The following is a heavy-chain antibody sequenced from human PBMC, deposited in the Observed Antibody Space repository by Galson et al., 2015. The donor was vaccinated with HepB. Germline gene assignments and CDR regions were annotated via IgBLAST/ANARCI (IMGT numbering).Heavy chain of an antibody. CDR3: ATRSTVTTLWAFDI. V-gene: IGHV1-69*13. J-gene: IGHJ3*02. D-gene: IGHD4-11*01. Sequence: SVKVSCKASGGTFSRYAISWLRQAPGQGLEWMGGITPMFGTANYAQKFQGRVTITADESTSTAYMELSSLRSEDTAVYYCATRSTVTTLWAFDIWGQGTMVTVSS. CDR2: ITPMFGTA. CDR1: GGTFSRYA.